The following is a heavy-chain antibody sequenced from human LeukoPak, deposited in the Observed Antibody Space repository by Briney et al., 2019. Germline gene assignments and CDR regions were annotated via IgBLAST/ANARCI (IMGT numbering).Heavy chain of an antibody. D-gene: IGHD2-2*01. J-gene: IGHJ3*02. Sequence: ASVKVSCKASGGTFSSYAISWVRHAPGQGLEWMGGFIPIFGTAKYAQKFQGRVTITTDESASTAYMDLSNLRSEDTAVYYCARGCSSTSCYAHAFDIWGQGTMVTVSS. V-gene: IGHV1-69*05. CDR2: FIPIFGTA. CDR3: ARGCSSTSCYAHAFDI. CDR1: GGTFSSYA.